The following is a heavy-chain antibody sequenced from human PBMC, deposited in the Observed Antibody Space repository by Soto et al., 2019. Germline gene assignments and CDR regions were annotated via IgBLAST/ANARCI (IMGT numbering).Heavy chain of an antibody. V-gene: IGHV3-9*01. D-gene: IGHD6-6*01. CDR3: AKDVIAARPNCPLFDY. CDR2: ISWNSGSI. J-gene: IGHJ4*02. Sequence: PGGSLRLSCAASGFTFDDYAMHWVRQAPGKGLEWVSGISWNSGSIGYADSVKGRFTISRDNAKNSLYLQMNSLRAEDTALYYCAKDVIAARPNCPLFDYWGQGTLVTVSS. CDR1: GFTFDDYA.